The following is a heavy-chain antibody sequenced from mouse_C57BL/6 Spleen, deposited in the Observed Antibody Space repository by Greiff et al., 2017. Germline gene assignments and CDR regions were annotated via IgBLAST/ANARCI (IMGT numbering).Heavy chain of an antibody. V-gene: IGHV14-4*01. CDR2: IDPENGDT. Sequence: VQLQQSGAELVRPGASVKLSCTASGFNIKDDYMHWVKQRPEQGLEWIGWIDPENGDTEYASKFQGKATITADTSSNTAYLQLSSLTSEDTAGYYCTTYYSNYVGAYWGQGTLVTVSA. J-gene: IGHJ3*01. CDR3: TTYYSNYVGAY. D-gene: IGHD2-5*01. CDR1: GFNIKDDY.